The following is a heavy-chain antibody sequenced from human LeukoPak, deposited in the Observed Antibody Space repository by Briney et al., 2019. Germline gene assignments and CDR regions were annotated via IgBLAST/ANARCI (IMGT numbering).Heavy chain of an antibody. D-gene: IGHD1-26*01. Sequence: PGGSLRLSCAASGFTFSNYAMSWVRQAPGKGLEWVSVISGSGGNTYYADSVKGRFTISRDNSKNTLFLQMNSLRAEETAVYYCAKDGDGGSYYVLLDYWGQGALVTVSS. CDR3: AKDGDGGSYYVLLDY. J-gene: IGHJ4*02. V-gene: IGHV3-23*01. CDR1: GFTFSNYA. CDR2: ISGSGGNT.